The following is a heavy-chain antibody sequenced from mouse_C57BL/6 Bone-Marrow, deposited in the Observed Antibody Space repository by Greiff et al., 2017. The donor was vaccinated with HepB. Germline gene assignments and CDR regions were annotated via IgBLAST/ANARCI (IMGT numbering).Heavy chain of an antibody. CDR3: ARYGNYFDY. J-gene: IGHJ2*01. CDR1: GFTFTDYY. Sequence: EVQLVESGGGLVQPGGSLSLSCAASGFTFTDYYISWVRQPPGKALEWLGFIRNKASGYTTEYSASVKGRFTISRDNSQSILYRQMNALGAEDSATNYCARYGNYFDYWGQGTTLTVSS. CDR2: IRNKASGYTT. V-gene: IGHV7-3*01.